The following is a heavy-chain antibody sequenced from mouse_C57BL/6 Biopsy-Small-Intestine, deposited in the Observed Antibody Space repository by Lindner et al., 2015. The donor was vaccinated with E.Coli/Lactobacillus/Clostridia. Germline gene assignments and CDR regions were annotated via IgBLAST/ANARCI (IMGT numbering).Heavy chain of an antibody. Sequence: VQLQESGPGLAKPSQTLSLTCSVTGYSITSDYWSWIREFPGNKLEYMGYISYSGGTYYNPFLKSRISITRDTSKNQYYLHLNSVTTEDTATYYCARWDTTVVDALDYWGQGTSVTVSS. CDR3: ARWDTTVVDALDY. CDR2: ISYSGGT. J-gene: IGHJ4*01. CDR1: GYSITSDY. V-gene: IGHV3-8*01. D-gene: IGHD1-1*01.